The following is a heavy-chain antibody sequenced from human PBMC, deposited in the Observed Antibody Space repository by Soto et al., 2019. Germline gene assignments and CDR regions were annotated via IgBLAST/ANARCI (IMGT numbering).Heavy chain of an antibody. J-gene: IGHJ4*02. CDR1: GFTFSSYS. CDR3: ARSDLAHYYGSGRVSFDC. V-gene: IGHV3-21*01. CDR2: ISSSSSYI. Sequence: EVQLVESGGGLVKPGGSLRLSCAASGFTFSSYSMNWVRQAPGKGLEWVSSISSSSSYIYYADSVKGRFTISRDNAKNSLYLQMNSLRAEDTAVYYCARSDLAHYYGSGRVSFDCWGQGTLVTVSS. D-gene: IGHD3-10*01.